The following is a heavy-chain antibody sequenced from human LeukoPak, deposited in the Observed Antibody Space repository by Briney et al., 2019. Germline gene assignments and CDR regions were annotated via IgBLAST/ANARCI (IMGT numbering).Heavy chain of an antibody. J-gene: IGHJ4*02. CDR2: ISSGGST. D-gene: IGHD1-1*01. CDR1: GFTFSSYA. CDR3: AMNWNCDY. V-gene: IGHV3-64D*09. Sequence: GGPLRLSCSASGFTFSSYAMLWVRQAPGKGLECVSAISSGGSTHYADSVKGRFTISRDDSENTLYLQMSSLRAEDTAVYYCAMNWNCDYWGQGTLVTVSS.